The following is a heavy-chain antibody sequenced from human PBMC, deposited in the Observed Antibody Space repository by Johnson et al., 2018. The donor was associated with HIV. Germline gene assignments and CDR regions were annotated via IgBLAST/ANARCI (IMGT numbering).Heavy chain of an antibody. CDR3: ARDASYYGSANDAFDI. CDR2: ISGSDHST. J-gene: IGHJ3*02. CDR1: GFTFSSYG. V-gene: IGHV3-NL1*01. D-gene: IGHD3-10*01. Sequence: QMQLVESGGGVVQPGGSLRLSCAASGFTFSSYGMHWVRQAPGKGLEWVSPISGSDHSTYYADSVRGRFTISRDNSKNTLYLQMNSLRAEDTAVYYCARDASYYGSANDAFDIWGQGTMVTVSS.